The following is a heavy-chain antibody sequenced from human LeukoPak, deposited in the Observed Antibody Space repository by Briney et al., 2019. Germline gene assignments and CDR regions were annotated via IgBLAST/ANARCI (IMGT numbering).Heavy chain of an antibody. CDR2: IKEDGSVK. CDR3: VRDDWGPGDN. Sequence: GGSLRLSCAASGFTFSRHWMSWVRQAAGKGLEWVANIKEDGSVKYYVDTVKGRFTISRDNANNLLYLQMNSLRGEETAVYYCVRDDWGPGDNWGQGTLVTVSS. J-gene: IGHJ4*02. D-gene: IGHD2-21*01. CDR1: GFTFSRHW. V-gene: IGHV3-7*01.